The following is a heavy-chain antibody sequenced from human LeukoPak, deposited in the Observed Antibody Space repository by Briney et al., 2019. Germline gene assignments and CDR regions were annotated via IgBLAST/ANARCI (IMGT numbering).Heavy chain of an antibody. V-gene: IGHV1-46*01. J-gene: IGHJ4*02. CDR3: AREVRYTGSYDY. CDR1: GYTFTINY. D-gene: IGHD3-10*01. CDR2: ISPSGGST. Sequence: ASVKVTCKAFGYTFTINYMHWVRQAPGQGPEWMGVISPSGGSTTYAQKFQGRVTMTRDMSTSTVYMELSSLRSEDTAVYYCAREVRYTGSYDYWGQGTLVTVSS.